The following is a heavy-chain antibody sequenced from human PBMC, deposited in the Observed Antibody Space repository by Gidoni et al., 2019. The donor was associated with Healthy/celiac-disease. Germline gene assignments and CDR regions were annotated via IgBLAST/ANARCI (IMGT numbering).Heavy chain of an antibody. CDR1: GLTFTNYV. Sequence: VQLLEAGGGLVQPGGSLRLSCAASGLTFTNYVMSWVRQAPGKGLEWVSGISGSGDSTYYADSVRGRFSVSRDNSKNTLYLQMNSLRAEDTALYYCARRGESYGYYGAYWGQGTLVTVSS. D-gene: IGHD3-22*01. CDR2: ISGSGDST. J-gene: IGHJ4*02. CDR3: ARRGESYGYYGAY. V-gene: IGHV3-23*01.